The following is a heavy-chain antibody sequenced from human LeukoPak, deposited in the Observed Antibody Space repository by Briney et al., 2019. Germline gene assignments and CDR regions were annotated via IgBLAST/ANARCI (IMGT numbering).Heavy chain of an antibody. J-gene: IGHJ4*02. CDR2: IWYDGSNK. Sequence: RPGGSLRLSCAASGFTFSGYGMHWVRQAPGKGLECVAVIWYDGSNKYYADSVKGRFTISRDIPKNTLYLQMNSLRAEDTAVYYCARDDGTYGVPYWGQGTLVTVSS. CDR3: ARDDGTYGVPY. D-gene: IGHD3-10*01. V-gene: IGHV3-33*01. CDR1: GFTFSGYG.